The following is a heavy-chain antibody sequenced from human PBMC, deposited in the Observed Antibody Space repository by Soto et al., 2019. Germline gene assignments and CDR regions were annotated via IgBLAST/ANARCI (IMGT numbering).Heavy chain of an antibody. D-gene: IGHD7-27*01. CDR3: ARDLSWGSNWYYYMDV. Sequence: PGGSLRLSCAASGFTFSSYGMHWVRQAPGKGLEWVAVISYISSSSSVIDYADSVKGRFTVSRDNARNSLYLQMNSLRAEDTAVYYCARDLSWGSNWYYYMDVWGKGTTVTVSS. CDR2: ISSSSSVI. J-gene: IGHJ6*03. CDR1: GFTFSSYG. V-gene: IGHV3-48*01.